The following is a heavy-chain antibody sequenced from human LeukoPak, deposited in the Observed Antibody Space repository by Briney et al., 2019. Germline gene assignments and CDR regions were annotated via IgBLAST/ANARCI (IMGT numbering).Heavy chain of an antibody. V-gene: IGHV4-39*01. D-gene: IGHD3-22*01. J-gene: IGHJ4*02. CDR2: VYYSGNT. CDR3: ARTSGRGSVDPGTSGYVDS. CDR1: GGSISSSGYY. Sequence: SETLSLTCTVSGGSISSSGYYWDWIRQPPGKGLEWIGSVYYSGNTYYKSSLESRVTISVDTSNNRFSLKLNSVTAADTGAYYCARTSGRGSVDPGTSGYVDSWGQGSLVTVSS.